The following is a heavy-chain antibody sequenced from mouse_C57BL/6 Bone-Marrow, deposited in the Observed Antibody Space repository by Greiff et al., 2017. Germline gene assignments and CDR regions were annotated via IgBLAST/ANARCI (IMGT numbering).Heavy chain of an antibody. Sequence: EVMLVESGGGLVKPGGSLKLSCAASGFTFSDYGMHWVRQAPVNGLEWVAYISSGSSTIYYADTVKGRFSISRDNAKNTLFLQMTSLRSEDTAMYYCARPGQYYFDYWGQGTTLTVSS. CDR2: ISSGSSTI. J-gene: IGHJ2*01. CDR3: ARPGQYYFDY. V-gene: IGHV5-17*01. CDR1: GFTFSDYG.